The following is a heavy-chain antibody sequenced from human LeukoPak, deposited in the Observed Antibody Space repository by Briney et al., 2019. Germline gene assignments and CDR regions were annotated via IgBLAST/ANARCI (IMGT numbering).Heavy chain of an antibody. Sequence: PSETLSLTCTVSGGSISSSSYYWGWIRQPPGKGLEWIGSIYYSGSTYYNPSLKSRVTISVDTSKSQFSLKLSSVTAADTAVYYCARRRRKYRTGWEYEYNFDYWGQGTQVTVSS. CDR1: GGSISSSSYY. CDR2: IYYSGST. CDR3: ARRRRKYRTGWEYEYNFDY. J-gene: IGHJ4*02. D-gene: IGHD6-19*01. V-gene: IGHV4-39*01.